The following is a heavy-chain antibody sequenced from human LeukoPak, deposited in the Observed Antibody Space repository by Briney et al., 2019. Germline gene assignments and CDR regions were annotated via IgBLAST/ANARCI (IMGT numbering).Heavy chain of an antibody. Sequence: SEILSLTCTVSGGSIRDYFWSWIRQPPGKGLEWIGYVHDNGSTNYNPSLKSRVTISIDTSKNQFSLKLSSVTAADMAVYYCARHPGGNAAHRFDYWGQGTLVTVSS. CDR1: GGSIRDYF. V-gene: IGHV4-59*08. CDR2: VHDNGST. D-gene: IGHD4-23*01. CDR3: ARHPGGNAAHRFDY. J-gene: IGHJ4*02.